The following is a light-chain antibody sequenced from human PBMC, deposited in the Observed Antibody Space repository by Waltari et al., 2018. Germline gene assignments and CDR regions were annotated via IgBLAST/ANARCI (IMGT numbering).Light chain of an antibody. V-gene: IGLV2-14*03. CDR2: AVT. J-gene: IGLJ1*01. CDR3: SSYTSSNTLG. CDR1: SSDVGGYNY. Sequence: QSALTQPASVSGSPGQSITISCTGTSSDVGGYNYVLWYQQHPGKAPKLMIYAVTNRPSGVSNRFSGSKSGNTASLTISGLQAEDEADYYCSSYTSSNTLGFGTGTKVTVL.